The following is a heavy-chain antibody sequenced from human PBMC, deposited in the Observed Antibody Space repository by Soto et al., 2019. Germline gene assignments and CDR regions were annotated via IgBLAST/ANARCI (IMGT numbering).Heavy chain of an antibody. CDR3: XXXLQY. Sequence: EMQLVESGGGLVQPGGSLRLSCAASGFTFSDYHMEWVRQAPGKGLEWIGRARNDPRARTTQHAASVRGRFITSRDDXXXXXXXXXXXXXXXXXXXXXXXXXLQYWGQGTLVTVSS. V-gene: IGHV3-72*01. J-gene: IGHJ1*01. CDR1: GFTFSDYH. CDR2: ARNDPRARTT.